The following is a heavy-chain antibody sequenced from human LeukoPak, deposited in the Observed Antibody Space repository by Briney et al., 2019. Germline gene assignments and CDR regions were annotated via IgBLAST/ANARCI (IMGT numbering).Heavy chain of an antibody. CDR2: IKSKTDGGTT. V-gene: IGHV3-15*01. J-gene: IGHJ4*02. CDR1: GFTFSNAW. Sequence: GGSLRLSCAASGFTFSNAWMSWVRQAPGKGLEWVCRIKSKTDGGTTDYAAPVKGRFTISRDNAKHSLYLQMNRLRDEDTAVYYCARAFDYWGQGTLVAVSS. CDR3: ARAFDY.